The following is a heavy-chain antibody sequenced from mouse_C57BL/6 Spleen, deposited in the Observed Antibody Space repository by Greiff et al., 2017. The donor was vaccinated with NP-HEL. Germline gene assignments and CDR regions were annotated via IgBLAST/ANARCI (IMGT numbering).Heavy chain of an antibody. D-gene: IGHD1-1*01. V-gene: IGHV14-4*01. J-gene: IGHJ4*01. CDR2: IDPENGDT. CDR1: GFNIKDDY. CDR3: TTGYGSSYHAMDY. Sequence: EVKLVESGAELVRPGASVKLSCTASGFNIKDDYMHWVKQRPEQGLEWIGWIDPENGDTEYASKFQGKATITADTSSNTAYLQLSSLTSEDTAVYYCTTGYGSSYHAMDYWGQGTSVTVSS.